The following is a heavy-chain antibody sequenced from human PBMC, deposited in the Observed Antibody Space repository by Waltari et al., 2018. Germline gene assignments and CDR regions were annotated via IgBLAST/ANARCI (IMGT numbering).Heavy chain of an antibody. CDR1: GYTFTSYG. CDR3: ARDRGTENAYGLDV. D-gene: IGHD1-1*01. Sequence: QVQLVQSGAEVKKPGASVKVSCKASGYTFTSYGISWVRQAPGQGLEWMGWISANNGDTMDPQKLQDRVTVTTDTPTTTAYMELRSLRSDDTAVYYCARDRGTENAYGLDVWGQGTTVTVS. J-gene: IGHJ6*02. CDR2: ISANNGDT. V-gene: IGHV1-18*01.